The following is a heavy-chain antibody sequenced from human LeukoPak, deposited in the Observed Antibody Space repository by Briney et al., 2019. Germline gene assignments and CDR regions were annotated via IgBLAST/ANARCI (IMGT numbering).Heavy chain of an antibody. CDR1: GVPFRSYY. Sequence: SETLSLSCAAFGVPFRSYYWSWIRQPPGKGLEWVEEINHSGSTNYNPSLKSRVTISVDTSKNQFSLKLSSVTAADTAVYYCARDIVWRGECDWFDPWGQGTLVTVSS. V-gene: IGHV4-34*01. CDR3: ARDIVWRGECDWFDP. D-gene: IGHD3-16*02. CDR2: INHSGST. J-gene: IGHJ5*02.